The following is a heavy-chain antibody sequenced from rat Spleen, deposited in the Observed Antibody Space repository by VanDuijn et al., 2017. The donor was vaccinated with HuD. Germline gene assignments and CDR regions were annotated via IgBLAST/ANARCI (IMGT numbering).Heavy chain of an antibody. V-gene: IGHV5-31*01. D-gene: IGHD1-1*01. Sequence: EVQLAESGGGLVQPGSPLKLSCAASGFSLSSNWLNWIRQAPGKGLEWVASISTGGGSTYYPDSVKGRFTISRDNAKSTLYLQMNSLRSEDTATYYCVRPAGTVVPNWFVYWGQGTLVTVSS. CDR3: VRPAGTVVPNWFVY. CDR2: ISTGGGST. CDR1: GFSLSSNW. J-gene: IGHJ3*01.